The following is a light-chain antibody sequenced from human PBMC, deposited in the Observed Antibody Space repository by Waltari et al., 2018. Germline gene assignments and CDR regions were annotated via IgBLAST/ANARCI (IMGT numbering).Light chain of an antibody. V-gene: IGKV1-5*03. CDR2: KAS. Sequence: DIQMTQSPSTLSASVGDRVTITCRASQSSSSWLAWYQQKPGKAPKLLIYKASSLESGVPSRFSGSGSGTEFTLTISSLQPDDFATYYCQHGFTFGPGTKVDIK. CDR1: QSSSSW. J-gene: IGKJ3*01. CDR3: QHGFT.